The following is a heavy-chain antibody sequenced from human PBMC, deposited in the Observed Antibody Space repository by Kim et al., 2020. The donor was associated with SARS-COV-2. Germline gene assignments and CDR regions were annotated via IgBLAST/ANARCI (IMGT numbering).Heavy chain of an antibody. V-gene: IGHV3-23*02. J-gene: IGHJ4*02. Sequence: GRFTTARDNSKNTLYLPMNRLRAEDTAVYYCAKDPYYDFWSGYYFDYWGQGTLVTVSS. CDR3: AKDPYYDFWSGYYFDY. D-gene: IGHD3-3*01.